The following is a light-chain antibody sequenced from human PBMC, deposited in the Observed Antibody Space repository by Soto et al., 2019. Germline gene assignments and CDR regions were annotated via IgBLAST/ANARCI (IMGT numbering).Light chain of an antibody. CDR3: QQYGSSLIT. V-gene: IGKV3-20*01. Sequence: EVVLTKSPGTLSLSPGDRATLSCGASQSVTSKLAWYQQKPGQAPRLLISGASNRATGIPDRFSGSGSGTDFTLTISRLEPEDFAVYYCQQYGSSLITFGQGTLLEIK. J-gene: IGKJ5*01. CDR1: QSVTSK. CDR2: GAS.